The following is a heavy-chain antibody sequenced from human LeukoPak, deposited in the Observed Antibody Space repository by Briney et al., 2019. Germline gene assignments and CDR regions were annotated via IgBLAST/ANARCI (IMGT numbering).Heavy chain of an antibody. CDR1: GFTFSSYG. CDR3: AKDLITMVRGAIDY. J-gene: IGHJ4*02. Sequence: GGSLRLSCAASGFTFSSYGMSWVRQAPGKGLEWVSAISGSGGSTYYADSVKGRFTISRDNSKNTLYLQMNSLRAEDTAVYYCAKDLITMVRGAIDYWGQGTLVTVSS. V-gene: IGHV3-23*01. CDR2: ISGSGGST. D-gene: IGHD3-10*01.